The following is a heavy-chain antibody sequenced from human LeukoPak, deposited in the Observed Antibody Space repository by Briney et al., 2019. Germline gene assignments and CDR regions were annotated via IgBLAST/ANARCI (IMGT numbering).Heavy chain of an antibody. CDR1: GYTFTSYG. Sequence: GASVKVSCKASGYTFTSYGITWVRQAPGQGLGWMGWISAYNGNTSYAQKLQGRVTMTTDTSTSTAYMELRSLRSDDTAVYYCARWLQLVSNLFDYWGQGTLVTVSS. J-gene: IGHJ4*02. D-gene: IGHD5-24*01. CDR2: ISAYNGNT. V-gene: IGHV1-18*01. CDR3: ARWLQLVSNLFDY.